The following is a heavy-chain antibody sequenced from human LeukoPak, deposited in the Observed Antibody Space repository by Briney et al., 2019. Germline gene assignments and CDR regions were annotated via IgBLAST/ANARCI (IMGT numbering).Heavy chain of an antibody. J-gene: IGHJ4*02. CDR1: GFKFSSFS. CDR2: ISSTSSAI. V-gene: IGHV3-48*04. CDR3: ARVIGSYGDSAY. Sequence: GGSLRHSCTASGFKFSSFSMNWARQAPGKGLEWLSYISSTSSAIYYADSVKGRFTISRDNAKDSLYLQMDSLRAEDTAIYYCARVIGSYGDSAYWGQGTLVTVSS. D-gene: IGHD3-16*01.